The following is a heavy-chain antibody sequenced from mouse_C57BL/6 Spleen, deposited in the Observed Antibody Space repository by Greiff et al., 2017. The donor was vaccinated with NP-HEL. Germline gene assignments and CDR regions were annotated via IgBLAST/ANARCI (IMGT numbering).Heavy chain of an antibody. CDR1: GFTFSSYA. V-gene: IGHV5-4*01. Sequence: EVKLVESGGGLVKPGGSLKLSCAASGFTFSSYAMSWVRQTPEKRLEWVATISDGGSYTYYPDNVKGRFTISRDNAKNNLYLQMSHLKSEDTAMYYCAREGSGYYFDYWGQSTTLTVSS. J-gene: IGHJ2*01. CDR2: ISDGGSYT. D-gene: IGHD3-2*02. CDR3: AREGSGYYFDY.